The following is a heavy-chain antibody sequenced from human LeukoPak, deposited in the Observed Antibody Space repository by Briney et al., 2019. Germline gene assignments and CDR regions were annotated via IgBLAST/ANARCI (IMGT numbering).Heavy chain of an antibody. Sequence: SETLSLTCTVSGGSISSYYWSWIRQPPGKGLEWIGYIYYSGSTNYNPSLKSRVTISVDTSKNQFSLKLSSVTAADTAVYYCARVPRITYDILTGPDAFDIWGQGTMVTVSS. CDR3: ARVPRITYDILTGPDAFDI. D-gene: IGHD3-9*01. J-gene: IGHJ3*02. V-gene: IGHV4-59*01. CDR1: GGSISSYY. CDR2: IYYSGST.